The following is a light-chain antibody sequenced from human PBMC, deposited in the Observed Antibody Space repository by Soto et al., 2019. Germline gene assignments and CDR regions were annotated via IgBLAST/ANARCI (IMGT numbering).Light chain of an antibody. V-gene: IGKV1-5*01. CDR3: QQYNSYSLT. CDR1: QTLSSW. J-gene: IGKJ4*01. Sequence: DIEMTQSPSTLSASVGDRVTITCRASQTLSSWLAWYQQKPGKAPKLLIYDVSSLESGVPSRFSGSGSGTEFTLTISSLQPDDFATYYCQQYNSYSLTFGGGTKVGIK. CDR2: DVS.